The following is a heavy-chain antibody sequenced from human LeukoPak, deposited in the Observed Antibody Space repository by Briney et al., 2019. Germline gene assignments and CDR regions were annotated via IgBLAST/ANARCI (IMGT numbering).Heavy chain of an antibody. D-gene: IGHD3-10*01. CDR1: GFTFSSYW. V-gene: IGHV3-7*03. J-gene: IGHJ6*03. CDR3: ASGSGSYRTPYYYMDV. CDR2: IKQDGSEK. Sequence: PGGSLRLSCAASGFTFSSYWMSWVRQAPGKGLEWVANIKQDGSEKYYVDSVKGRFTISRDNSKNTLYLQMNNLRAEDTAVYYCASGSGSYRTPYYYMDVWGKGTTVTVSS.